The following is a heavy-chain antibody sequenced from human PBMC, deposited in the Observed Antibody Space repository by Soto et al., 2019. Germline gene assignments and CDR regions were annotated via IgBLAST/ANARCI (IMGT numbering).Heavy chain of an antibody. V-gene: IGHV1-46*01. CDR1: GYTFTSYY. D-gene: IGHD5-12*01. Sequence: ASVKVSCKASGYTFTSYYMHWVRQAPGQGLEWMGIVNPSGGSTSYAQKFQGWVTMTRDTSISTAYMELSRLRSDDTAVYYCARAGGYDGFDYWAQGTLVTVSS. CDR2: VNPSGGST. CDR3: ARAGGYDGFDY. J-gene: IGHJ4*02.